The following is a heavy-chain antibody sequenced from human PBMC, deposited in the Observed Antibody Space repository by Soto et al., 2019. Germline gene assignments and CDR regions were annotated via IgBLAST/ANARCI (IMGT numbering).Heavy chain of an antibody. CDR2: ISYDGSNK. CDR3: ARELEQWLAKESY. J-gene: IGHJ4*02. Sequence: QVQLVESGGGVVQPGRSLRLSCAASGFTFSSYAMHWVRQAPGKGLVWVAVISYDGSNKYYAVSVKGRFTISSANSKNTLDLQMNSLRAEDTAVYDWARELEQWLAKESYWGQGTLVTVAA. D-gene: IGHD6-19*01. CDR1: GFTFSSYA. V-gene: IGHV3-30-3*01.